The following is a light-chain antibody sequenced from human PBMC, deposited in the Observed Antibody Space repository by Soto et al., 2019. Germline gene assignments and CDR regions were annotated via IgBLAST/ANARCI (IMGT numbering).Light chain of an antibody. CDR2: DVS. V-gene: IGLV2-8*01. Sequence: QSVLTQPPSASGSPGQTVTISCTGTNSDVGAYNYVSWYQQHPGKAPKLMIYDVSKRPSGVPDRFSGSKSGNTASLTVSGLQAEDEADYYCTSYAGSNNVVFGGGTKLTVL. CDR1: NSDVGAYNY. J-gene: IGLJ2*01. CDR3: TSYAGSNNVV.